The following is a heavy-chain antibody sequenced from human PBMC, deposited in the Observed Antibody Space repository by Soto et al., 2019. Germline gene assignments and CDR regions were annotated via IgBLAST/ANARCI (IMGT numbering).Heavy chain of an antibody. CDR1: GVSISSYF. D-gene: IGHD6-25*01. J-gene: IGHJ4*02. V-gene: IGHV4-59*01. CDR2: TYHRGST. Sequence: SETRSRTWSVSGVSISSYFWSWSRQAPGGGLEWIGYTYHRGSTNYSPSLKSRVAISLDTSENQFSLKVNSVTAADTAVYYCARIGGYHGPLDYWGQGTPVTVSS. CDR3: ARIGGYHGPLDY.